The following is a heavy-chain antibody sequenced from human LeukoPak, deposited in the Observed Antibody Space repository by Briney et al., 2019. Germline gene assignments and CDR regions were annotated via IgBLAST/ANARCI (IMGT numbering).Heavy chain of an antibody. D-gene: IGHD6-13*01. CDR2: INPDSGDT. CDR3: AREPWQLHCFDP. Sequence: GASVKVSCKASGYTFSAYYIHWVRQAPGQRLEWMGWINPDSGDTDYAQKFQGRVAMTTDTSINTAYMELSKLTSDDSAVYYWAREPWQLHCFDPWGQGTLVTVSS. J-gene: IGHJ5*02. CDR1: GYTFSAYY. V-gene: IGHV1-2*02.